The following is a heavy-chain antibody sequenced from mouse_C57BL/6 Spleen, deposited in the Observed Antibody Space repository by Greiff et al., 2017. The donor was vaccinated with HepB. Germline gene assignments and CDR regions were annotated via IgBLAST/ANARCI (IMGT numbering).Heavy chain of an antibody. CDR2: IDPNSGGT. CDR1: GYTFTSYW. CDR3: ARSETFITTRAMDY. D-gene: IGHD1-1*01. Sequence: QVQLQQSGAELVKPGASVKLSCKASGYTFTSYWMHWVKQRPGRGLEWIGRIDPNSGGTKYNEKFKSKATLTVDKPSSTAYMQLSSLTSEDSAVYYCARSETFITTRAMDYWGQGTSVTVSS. V-gene: IGHV1-72*01. J-gene: IGHJ4*01.